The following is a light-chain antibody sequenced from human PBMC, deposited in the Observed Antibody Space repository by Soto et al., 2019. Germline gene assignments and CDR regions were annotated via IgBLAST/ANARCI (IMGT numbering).Light chain of an antibody. CDR2: AAS. J-gene: IGKJ2*01. CDR1: QSISSY. CDR3: QQSYSTPHT. Sequence: DIHMTQSPSSLSASVGCRVTVSFRASQSISSYLNWYQQKPGKAPKLLIYAASSLQSGVPSRFSGSGSGTDFPLTISSLQPEDFATYYCQQSYSTPHTFGQGTKVDIK. V-gene: IGKV1-39*01.